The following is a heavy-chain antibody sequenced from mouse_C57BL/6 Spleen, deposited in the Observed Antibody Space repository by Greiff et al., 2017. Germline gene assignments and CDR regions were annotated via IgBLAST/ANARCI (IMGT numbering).Heavy chain of an antibody. CDR1: GYTFTSYG. CDR3: ARLFWDGDAMDY. Sequence: QVQLKQSGAELARPGASVKLSCKASGYTFTSYGISWVKQRTGQGLEWIGAIYPRSGNTYYNEKFKGKATLTADKSSSTAYMELRSLTSEDSAVYFCARLFWDGDAMDYWGQGTSVTVSS. V-gene: IGHV1-81*01. D-gene: IGHD4-1*01. J-gene: IGHJ4*01. CDR2: IYPRSGNT.